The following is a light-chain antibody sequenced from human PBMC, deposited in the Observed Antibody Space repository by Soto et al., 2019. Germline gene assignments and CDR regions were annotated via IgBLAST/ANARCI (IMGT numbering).Light chain of an antibody. CDR2: DVC. J-gene: IGLJ1*01. V-gene: IGLV2-14*03. Sequence: QSALTQPASVSGSPGQSITISCSGTSSDIGAYDLVSWYQQHPGRAPKLIIYDVCNRFSGLSYRFSGSKSGNTASLTISGLHAEDEGYYYCTSSAPGRIHLFGSGTKVTVL. CDR1: SSDIGAYDL. CDR3: TSSAPGRIHL.